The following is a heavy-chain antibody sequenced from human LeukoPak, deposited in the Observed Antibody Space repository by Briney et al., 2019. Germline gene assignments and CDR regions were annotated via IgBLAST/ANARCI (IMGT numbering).Heavy chain of an antibody. CDR1: GYTFTSYA. J-gene: IGHJ5*02. D-gene: IGHD3-16*01. CDR2: INAGNGNT. CDR3: ARRTFLYVFDP. V-gene: IGHV1-3*01. Sequence: ASVKVFCKASGYTFTSYAMHWVRQAPGQRLEWMGWINAGNGNTKYSQKFQGRVTITRDTSASTAYMELSSLRSEDTAVYYCARRTFLYVFDPWGQGTLVTVSS.